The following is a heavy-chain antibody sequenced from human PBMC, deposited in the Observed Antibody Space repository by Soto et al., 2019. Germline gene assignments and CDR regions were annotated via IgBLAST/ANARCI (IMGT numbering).Heavy chain of an antibody. D-gene: IGHD6-13*01. V-gene: IGHV4-39*01. CDR2: MYDSGTA. J-gene: IGHJ5*02. Sequence: PSETLSLTCTVSGGSISSSTSSWGWIRQPPGKGLEWIGSMYDSGTAYYNPSLRSRVTISVDTSKDQFSLRLSSVTAADPAVYYCARGYNWFDPWGQGTLVTVSS. CDR1: GGSISSSTSS. CDR3: ARGYNWFDP.